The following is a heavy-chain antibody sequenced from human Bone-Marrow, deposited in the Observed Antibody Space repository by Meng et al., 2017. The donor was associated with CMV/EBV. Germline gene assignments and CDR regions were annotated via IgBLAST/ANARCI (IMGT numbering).Heavy chain of an antibody. CDR1: GFTVSSNY. CDR2: IYSGGST. J-gene: IGHJ3*02. D-gene: IGHD3-10*01. CDR3: ARAGLLWFGELCDAFDI. Sequence: GFTVSSNYMSWVRQAPGKGLEWVSVIYSGGSTYYADSVKGRFTISRDNSKNTLYLQMNSLRAEDTAVYYCARAGLLWFGELCDAFDIWGQGTMVTVSS. V-gene: IGHV3-66*02.